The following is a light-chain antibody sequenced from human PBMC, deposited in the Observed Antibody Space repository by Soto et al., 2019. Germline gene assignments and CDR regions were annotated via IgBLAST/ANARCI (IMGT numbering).Light chain of an antibody. J-gene: IGLJ1*01. CDR3: CSYAGSSTFFYV. Sequence: QSALTQPRSVSGSPGQSVTISCTGTSSDVGSYSYVSWFQQHPGKAPKLMIYEGSKRPSGVSNRFSGSKSGNTASLTISGLQAEDEADYYCCSYAGSSTFFYVFGTGTKVTVL. V-gene: IGLV2-23*03. CDR2: EGS. CDR1: SSDVGSYSY.